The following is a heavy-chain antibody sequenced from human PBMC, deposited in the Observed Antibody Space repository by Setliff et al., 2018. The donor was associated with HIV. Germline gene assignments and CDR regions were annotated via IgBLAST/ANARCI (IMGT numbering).Heavy chain of an antibody. Sequence: ASVKVSCKASGGAFSSYALSWVRQAPGKGPEWMGGFDPEDNKIVYAQKFQGRVTTTEDTSTDTAYMELSSLRPEDTAVYYCARDDGGYNYAEAFDVWGQGTMVTVSS. CDR1: GGAFSSYA. J-gene: IGHJ3*01. D-gene: IGHD3-16*01. CDR2: FDPEDNKI. V-gene: IGHV1-24*01. CDR3: ARDDGGYNYAEAFDV.